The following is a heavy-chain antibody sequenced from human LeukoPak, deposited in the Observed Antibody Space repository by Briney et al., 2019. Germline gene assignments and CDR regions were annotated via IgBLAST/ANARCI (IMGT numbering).Heavy chain of an antibody. CDR2: ISAYNGNT. V-gene: IGHV1-18*01. Sequence: ASVKVSCKASGYTFTSYGISWVRQAPGQGLEWMGWISAYNGNTNYAQKLQGRVTMTRDTSICTAYMELSRLRSDDTAVYYCARGQYYYDSSGYYPHFDYWGQGTLVTVSS. J-gene: IGHJ4*02. CDR1: GYTFTSYG. D-gene: IGHD3-22*01. CDR3: ARGQYYYDSSGYYPHFDY.